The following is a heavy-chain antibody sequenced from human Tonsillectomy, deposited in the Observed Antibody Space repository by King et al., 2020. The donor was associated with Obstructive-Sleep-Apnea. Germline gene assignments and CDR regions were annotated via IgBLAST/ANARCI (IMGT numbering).Heavy chain of an antibody. CDR1: GFTFSSIV. J-gene: IGHJ4*02. CDR3: ARSYDFWSGPHD. V-gene: IGHV3-23*01. Sequence: VQLLESGGGLVQPGGALRLSCAAPGFTFSSIVINCVRQAPGEGLEGGSGVSVRAGITHYADSVKGRFTISRDNSKNTLYLQMNSLRAEDTALYYCARSYDFWSGPHDWGQGTLVTVSS. CDR2: VSVRAGIT. D-gene: IGHD3-3*01.